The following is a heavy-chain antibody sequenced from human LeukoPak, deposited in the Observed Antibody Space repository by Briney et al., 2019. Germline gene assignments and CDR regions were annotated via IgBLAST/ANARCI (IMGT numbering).Heavy chain of an antibody. CDR2: IFPSGGEI. J-gene: IGHJ6*04. CDR3: AELGITMIGGV. CDR1: GFTFSTYW. Sequence: GGSLRLSCAASGFTFSTYWMTWVRQPPGKGLEWVSSIFPSGGEIHYADSVRGRFTISRDNAKNSLYLQMNSLRAEDTAVYYCAELGITMIGGVWGKGTTVTISS. V-gene: IGHV3-21*01. D-gene: IGHD3-10*02.